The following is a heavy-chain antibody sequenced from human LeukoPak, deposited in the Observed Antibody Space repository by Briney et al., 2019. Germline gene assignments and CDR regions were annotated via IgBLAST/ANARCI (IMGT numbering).Heavy chain of an antibody. J-gene: IGHJ4*02. Sequence: RTSETLSLTCTVSGGSISSGSYYGSWIRQPAGKGLEWIGRIYTSGSTNYNPSLKSRVTISVDTSKNQFSLKLSSVTAADTAVYYCARDRGDGYDYFWDYWGQGTLVTVSS. CDR3: ARDRGDGYDYFWDY. CDR2: IYTSGST. D-gene: IGHD5-12*01. CDR1: GGSISSGSYY. V-gene: IGHV4-61*02.